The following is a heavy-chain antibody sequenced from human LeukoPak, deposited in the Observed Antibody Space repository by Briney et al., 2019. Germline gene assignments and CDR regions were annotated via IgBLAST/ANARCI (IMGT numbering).Heavy chain of an antibody. CDR3: AKDRGAAAGTAY. D-gene: IGHD6-13*01. CDR2: IYSGGST. J-gene: IGHJ4*02. Sequence: GGSLRLSCAASGFIVSSNYMSWVRQAPGKGLEWVSVIYSGGSTYYADSVKGRFTISRDNSKNTLYLQMNSLRAEDTAVYYCAKDRGAAAGTAYWGQGTLVTVSS. CDR1: GFIVSSNY. V-gene: IGHV3-66*01.